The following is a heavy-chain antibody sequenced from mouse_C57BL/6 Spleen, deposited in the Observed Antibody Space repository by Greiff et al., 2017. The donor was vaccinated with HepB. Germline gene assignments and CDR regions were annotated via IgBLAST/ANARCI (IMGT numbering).Heavy chain of an antibody. CDR3: ARRHYYGSGAMDY. Sequence: QVQLQQSGPELVKPGASVKISCKASGYAFSSSWMNWVKQRPGKGLEWIGRIYPGDGDTNYNGKFKGKATLTADKSSSTAYMQLSSLTSEDSAVYFCARRHYYGSGAMDYWGQGTSVTVSS. J-gene: IGHJ4*01. CDR2: IYPGDGDT. CDR1: GYAFSSSW. D-gene: IGHD1-1*01. V-gene: IGHV1-82*01.